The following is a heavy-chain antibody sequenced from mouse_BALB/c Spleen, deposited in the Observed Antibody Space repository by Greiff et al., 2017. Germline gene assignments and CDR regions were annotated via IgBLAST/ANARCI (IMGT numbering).Heavy chain of an antibody. J-gene: IGHJ3*01. CDR2: ISDGGSYT. CDR3: ARGDDGYYVPASFAY. V-gene: IGHV5-4*02. D-gene: IGHD2-3*01. Sequence: EVMLVESGGGLVKPGGSLKLSCAASGFTFSDYYMYWVRQTPEKRLEWVATISDGGSYTYYPDSVKGRFTISRDNAKNNLYLQMSSLKSEDTAMYYCARGDDGYYVPASFAYWGQGTLVTVSA. CDR1: GFTFSDYY.